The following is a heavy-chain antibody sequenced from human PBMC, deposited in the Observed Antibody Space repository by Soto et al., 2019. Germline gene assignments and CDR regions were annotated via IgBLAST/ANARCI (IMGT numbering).Heavy chain of an antibody. V-gene: IGHV1-2*02. Sequence: QVQLVQSVAEVKKPGASVKFSCKASGYTFTGYYMHWVRQAPGQGLEWMGWINPNSGGTNYAQKFQDRDTMTRDTSIITAYTALIRLRSDDTDVYYCASEGIVRYGDAHTSNCFDPWGQGTLVTVSS. CDR1: GYTFTGYY. D-gene: IGHD4-17*01. J-gene: IGHJ5*02. CDR3: ASEGIVRYGDAHTSNCFDP. CDR2: INPNSGGT.